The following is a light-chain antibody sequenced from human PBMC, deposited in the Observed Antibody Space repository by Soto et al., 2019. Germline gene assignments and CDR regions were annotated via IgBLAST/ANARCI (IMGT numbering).Light chain of an antibody. Sequence: IVLTQSPGTLSLSPGERATLSCRASQSVGSNFLAWHQQKPGQAPRLLIHGTSNRATGVPDRFSGSGSGTDFTLTISRLEPEDFAVYYCHQYDNSPYTFGQGTKMEIK. CDR1: QSVGSNF. J-gene: IGKJ2*01. CDR3: HQYDNSPYT. CDR2: GTS. V-gene: IGKV3-20*01.